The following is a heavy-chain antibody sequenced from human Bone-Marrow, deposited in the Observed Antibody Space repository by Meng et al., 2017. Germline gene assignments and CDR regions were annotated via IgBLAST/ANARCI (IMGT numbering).Heavy chain of an antibody. J-gene: IGHJ4*02. Sequence: QVPMVQTWPEGKKPGASVKLSCKPSGYTFAAYWIHWLRQAPGQGLEWMGRIDPNNDHTQYAQNFQGRVTMTSDTSISTVYMELNGLRSDDTAVYYCARDEDISAAGKLFGDYWGQGTLVTVSS. D-gene: IGHD6-13*01. CDR2: IDPNNDHT. CDR3: ARDEDISAAGKLFGDY. CDR1: GYTFAAYW. V-gene: IGHV1-2*06.